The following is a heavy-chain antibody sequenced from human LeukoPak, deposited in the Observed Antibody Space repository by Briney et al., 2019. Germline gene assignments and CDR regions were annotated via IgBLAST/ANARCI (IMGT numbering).Heavy chain of an antibody. D-gene: IGHD6-19*01. V-gene: IGHV4-4*07. Sequence: SETLSLTCTVSGGSISSYYWSWIRQPAGKGLEWIGRIYTSGSTNYNPSLKSRVTMSVDTSKNQFSLKLSSVTAADTAVYYCARDRSSGWYGDAFDIWGQGTMVTVSS. J-gene: IGHJ3*02. CDR2: IYTSGST. CDR1: GGSISSYY. CDR3: ARDRSSGWYGDAFDI.